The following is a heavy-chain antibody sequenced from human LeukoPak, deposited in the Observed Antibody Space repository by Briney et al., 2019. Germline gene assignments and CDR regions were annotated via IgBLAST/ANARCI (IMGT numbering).Heavy chain of an antibody. CDR1: GFTFDDYG. Sequence: GGSLRLSCAASGFTFDDYGMSWVRQAPGKGLEWVSSISSSSSYIYYADSVKGRFTISRDNAKKSLYLQMNSLRAEDTAVYYCARAPVDYWGQGTLVTVSS. CDR2: ISSSSSYI. V-gene: IGHV3-21*01. J-gene: IGHJ4*02. CDR3: ARAPVDY.